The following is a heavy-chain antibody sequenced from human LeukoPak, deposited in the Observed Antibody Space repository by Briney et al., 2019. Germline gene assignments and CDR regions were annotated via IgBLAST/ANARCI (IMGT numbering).Heavy chain of an antibody. Sequence: GGSLRLSCAASGFTFSTYSMNWVRQAPGKGLEWLSYISSRSDTIYYADSVKGRFFISRDNAKNSLLLQMNNLRAEDTAVYYCTRETTSGYWGQGTLVTVSS. CDR2: ISSRSDTI. V-gene: IGHV3-48*04. CDR3: TRETTSGY. J-gene: IGHJ4*02. CDR1: GFTFSTYS. D-gene: IGHD1-1*01.